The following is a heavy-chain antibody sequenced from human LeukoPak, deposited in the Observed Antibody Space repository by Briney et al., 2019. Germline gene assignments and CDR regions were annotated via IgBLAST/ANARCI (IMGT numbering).Heavy chain of an antibody. CDR1: GYSISIGYF. D-gene: IGHD3-22*01. CDR3: ARIRSYYDSGYYPYYIDY. V-gene: IGHV4-38-2*02. Sequence: SETLSLTCTVSGYSISIGYFWGWIRQPPGKGLEWIGSIHHSGTTYYNPSLRSRVTISIDTSKKQFSLTLSSVTAADTAVYYCARIRSYYDSGYYPYYIDYWGQGILVTVSS. CDR2: IHHSGTT. J-gene: IGHJ4*02.